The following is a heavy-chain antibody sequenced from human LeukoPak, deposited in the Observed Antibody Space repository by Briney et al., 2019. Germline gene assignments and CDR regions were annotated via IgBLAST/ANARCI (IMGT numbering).Heavy chain of an antibody. J-gene: IGHJ6*03. CDR2: IYNSGGT. CDR3: ARRHHYYYYMDV. Sequence: NPSETLSLTCTVSGGSISNYYWSWVRQPPGKRLEWLGYIYNSGGTNYNPSLNGRVTISVDTSKNQFSLNLSSMTAADTAVYYCARRHHYYYYMDVWGKGTTVTVSS. V-gene: IGHV4-4*09. CDR1: GGSISNYY.